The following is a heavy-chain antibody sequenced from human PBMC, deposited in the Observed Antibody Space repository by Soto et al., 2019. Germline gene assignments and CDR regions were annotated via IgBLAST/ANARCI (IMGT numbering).Heavy chain of an antibody. J-gene: IGHJ5*02. Sequence: GGSLRLSCAASGFTFSSYAMSWVRQAPGKGLEWVSAISGSGGSTYYADSVKGRFTISRDNSKNTLYLQMNSLRAEDTAVYYCAREREHFYDILTGAKVLSARFDPWGQGTLVTVSS. CDR3: AREREHFYDILTGAKVLSARFDP. CDR1: GFTFSSYA. CDR2: ISGSGGST. V-gene: IGHV3-23*01. D-gene: IGHD3-9*01.